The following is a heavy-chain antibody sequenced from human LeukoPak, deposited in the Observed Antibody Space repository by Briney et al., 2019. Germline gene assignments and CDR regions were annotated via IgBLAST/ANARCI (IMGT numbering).Heavy chain of an antibody. CDR3: ARVFNGSKPFDY. CDR2: IIPVFGQE. J-gene: IGHJ4*02. V-gene: IGHV1-69*01. D-gene: IGHD1-26*01. CDR1: GGTLNTYA. Sequence: GSSVKVSCKASGGTLNTYAINWVRQAPGQGLEWMGWIIPVFGQEKYAQKFQGRVTINADESASTVYMELSSLRSEDTAVYYCARVFNGSKPFDYWGQGTLVTVSS.